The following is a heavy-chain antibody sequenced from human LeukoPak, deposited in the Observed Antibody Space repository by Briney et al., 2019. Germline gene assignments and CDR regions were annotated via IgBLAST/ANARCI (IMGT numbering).Heavy chain of an antibody. CDR1: GFTFSSYG. CDR2: IRYDGSNK. Sequence: PGGSLRLSCAASGFTFSSYGMHWVRQAPGKGLEWVAFIRYDGSNKYYADSVKGRFTISRDNSKNTLYLQMNSLRAEDTAVYYCAKFAVPAGTSFHRNYFDYWGQGTLVTVSS. V-gene: IGHV3-30*02. CDR3: AKFAVPAGTSFHRNYFDY. J-gene: IGHJ4*02. D-gene: IGHD2-2*01.